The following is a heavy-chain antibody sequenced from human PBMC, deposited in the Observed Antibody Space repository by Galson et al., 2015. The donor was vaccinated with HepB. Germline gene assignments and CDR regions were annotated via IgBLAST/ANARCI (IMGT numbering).Heavy chain of an antibody. CDR2: IIPIFGTA. D-gene: IGHD2-15*01. CDR1: GGTFSSYA. J-gene: IGHJ2*01. CDR3: AREGYCSGGSCYGGYFDL. Sequence: SVKVSCKASGGTFSSYAISWVRQAPGQGLEWMGGIIPIFGTANYAQKFQGRVTITADESTSTAYMELSSLRSEDTAVYYCAREGYCSGGSCYGGYFDLWGRGTLVTVSS. V-gene: IGHV1-69*13.